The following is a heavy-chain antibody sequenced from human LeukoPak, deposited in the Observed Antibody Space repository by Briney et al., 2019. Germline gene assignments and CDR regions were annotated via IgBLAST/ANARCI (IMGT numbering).Heavy chain of an antibody. CDR3: ATGRYCSGGSCYLDY. V-gene: IGHV1-69-2*01. D-gene: IGHD2-15*01. CDR2: VDPEDGET. Sequence: ASVKVSCKVSGYTFTDYYMHWVQRAPGKGLEWMGLVDPEDGETIYAEKFQGRVTITADTSTDTAYMKLSSLRSEDTAVYYCATGRYCSGGSCYLDYWGQGTLVTVSS. J-gene: IGHJ4*02. CDR1: GYTFTDYY.